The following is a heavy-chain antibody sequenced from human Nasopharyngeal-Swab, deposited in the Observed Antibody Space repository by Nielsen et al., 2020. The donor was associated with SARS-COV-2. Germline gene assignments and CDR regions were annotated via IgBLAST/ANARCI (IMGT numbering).Heavy chain of an antibody. D-gene: IGHD2-21*02. CDR2: TSGSGGST. V-gene: IGHV3-23*01. CDR3: AKFGRLLPMGYFDY. J-gene: IGHJ4*02. CDR1: GFTFSSYA. Sequence: LSLTCAASGFTFSSYAMSWVRQAPGKGLEWVSATSGSGGSTYYADSVKGRFTISRDNSKNALYLQMNSLRAEDTAVYYCAKFGRLLPMGYFDYWGQGTLVTVSS.